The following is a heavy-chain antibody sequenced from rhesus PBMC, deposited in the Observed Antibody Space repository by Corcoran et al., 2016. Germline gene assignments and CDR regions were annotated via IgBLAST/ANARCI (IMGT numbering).Heavy chain of an antibody. CDR2: IYGVTGST. J-gene: IGHJ4*01. CDR3: ARHPND. V-gene: IGHV4-147*01. CDR1: GGSLGSHY. Sequence: QVQLQESGPGLVKPSETLCLTCAVSGGSLGSHYWTWIRQSPGQGLEWSGFIYGVTGSTTYNPSLKGRVTISTDTSKSQVSVRLSSVTAADTAVYYCARHPNDWGQGILVIVSS.